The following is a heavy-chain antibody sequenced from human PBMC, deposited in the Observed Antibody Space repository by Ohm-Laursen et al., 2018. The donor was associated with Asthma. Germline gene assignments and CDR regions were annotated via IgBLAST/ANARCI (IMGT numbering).Heavy chain of an antibody. CDR3: TRGHMVIMPHLHD. D-gene: IGHD2-21*01. CDR2: IIPMFHTA. V-gene: IGHV1-69*13. CDR1: GGTLNNFA. J-gene: IGHJ1*01. Sequence: ASVKVSCKASGGTLNNFAINWVRQAPGQGLEWMGGIIPMFHTATYAQKFQGRVTISADESTTTTYMELSSLRSEDTAVYYCTRGHMVIMPHLHDWGQGILVTVSS.